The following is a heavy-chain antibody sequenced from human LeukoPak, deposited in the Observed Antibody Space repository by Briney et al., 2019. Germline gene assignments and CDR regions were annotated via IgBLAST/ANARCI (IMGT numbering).Heavy chain of an antibody. Sequence: GSSVKVSCKASGDTFSSYAISWVRQAPGQGLEWMGGIIPIFGTANYAQKFQGRVTITADKSTSTAYMELSSLRSEDTAVYYCARAVTMVRGVIMDYYYGMDVWGKGTTVTVSS. J-gene: IGHJ6*04. V-gene: IGHV1-69*06. D-gene: IGHD3-10*01. CDR1: GDTFSSYA. CDR3: ARAVTMVRGVIMDYYYGMDV. CDR2: IIPIFGTA.